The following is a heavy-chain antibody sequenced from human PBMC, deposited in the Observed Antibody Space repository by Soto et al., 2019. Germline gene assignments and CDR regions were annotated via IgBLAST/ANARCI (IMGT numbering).Heavy chain of an antibody. Sequence: PGGSLRLSCAASGFTFSSYSMNWVRQAPGKGLEWVSYISSSSSTIYYADSVKGRFTISRDNAKNSLYLQMNSLRAEDTAVYYSHIGYCSGGSCDAVMDVWGKGTTVTVSS. J-gene: IGHJ6*03. CDR2: ISSSSSTI. D-gene: IGHD2-15*01. CDR3: HIGYCSGGSCDAVMDV. V-gene: IGHV3-48*01. CDR1: GFTFSSYS.